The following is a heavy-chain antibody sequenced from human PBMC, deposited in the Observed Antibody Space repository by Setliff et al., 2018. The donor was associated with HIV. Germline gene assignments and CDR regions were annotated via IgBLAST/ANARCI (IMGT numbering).Heavy chain of an antibody. D-gene: IGHD2-15*01. Sequence: PGDSLKISCKGSGYRFTNYWIGWVRQMPGKGLEWMGVIYPGDSDTRYSPSFQGQVTISADKSISTAYMQWSSLKASDTAMYYCATSPLGYCSGGSCYQYFDYWGPGTLVTVSS. CDR3: ATSPLGYCSGGSCYQYFDY. CDR1: GYRFTNYW. CDR2: IYPGDSDT. J-gene: IGHJ4*02. V-gene: IGHV5-51*01.